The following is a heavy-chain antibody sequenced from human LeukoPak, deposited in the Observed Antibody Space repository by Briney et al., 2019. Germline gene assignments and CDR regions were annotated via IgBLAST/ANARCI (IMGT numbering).Heavy chain of an antibody. D-gene: IGHD2-2*01. CDR2: IRYDGSNK. Sequence: GGSLRLSCAASGFTFSSYGMHWVRQAPGKGLEWVAFIRYDGSNKYYADSVKGRFTISRDNSKNTLYLQMNRLRAEDTAVYYCAKSWVCSSTSCHPSWFDPWGQGTLVTVSS. CDR3: AKSWVCSSTSCHPSWFDP. V-gene: IGHV3-30*02. J-gene: IGHJ5*02. CDR1: GFTFSSYG.